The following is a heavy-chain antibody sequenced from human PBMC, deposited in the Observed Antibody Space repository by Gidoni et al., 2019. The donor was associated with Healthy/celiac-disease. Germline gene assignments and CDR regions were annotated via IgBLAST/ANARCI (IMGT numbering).Heavy chain of an antibody. CDR3: AKVRGVIATNYYGMDV. J-gene: IGHJ6*02. CDR2: ISGRGGST. V-gene: IGHV3-23*01. D-gene: IGHD3-16*02. CDR1: GFTFSSCD. Sequence: VQLLESGGGLVQPGGSLRLSCAASGFTFSSCDMSWVRQAPGKGLEGVSAISGRGGSTNYADSVKGRFTISRDNSKNTLYLQMNSLRAEDTAVYYCAKVRGVIATNYYGMDVWGQGTTVTVSS.